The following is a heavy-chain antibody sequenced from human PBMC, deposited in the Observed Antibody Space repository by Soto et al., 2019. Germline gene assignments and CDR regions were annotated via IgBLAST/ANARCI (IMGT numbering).Heavy chain of an antibody. CDR2: INSDGSST. Sequence: EVQLVESGGGLVQPGGSLRLSCAASGLTFSSYWMHWVRQAPGKGLVWVSRINSDGSSTNYADSVKGRFTISRDNAKNTLYLQMNSGSAGVTAVYYCAPSYSVTTDYWGQGTLVTVSS. V-gene: IGHV3-74*01. D-gene: IGHD4-17*01. CDR1: GLTFSSYW. J-gene: IGHJ4*02. CDR3: APSYSVTTDY.